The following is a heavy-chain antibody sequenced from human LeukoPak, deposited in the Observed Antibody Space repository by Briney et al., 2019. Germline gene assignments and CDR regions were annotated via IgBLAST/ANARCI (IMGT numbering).Heavy chain of an antibody. J-gene: IGHJ4*02. CDR2: IIPILGIA. Sequence: SVKVSCKASGGTFSSYAISWVRQAPGQGLVWMGRIIPILGIAYYAQKFQGRVTITADKSTSTAYMELSSLRSEDTAVYYCARWIAAGGCYFDYWGQGTLVTVSS. CDR1: GGTFSSYA. CDR3: ARWIAAGGCYFDY. V-gene: IGHV1-69*04. D-gene: IGHD6-13*01.